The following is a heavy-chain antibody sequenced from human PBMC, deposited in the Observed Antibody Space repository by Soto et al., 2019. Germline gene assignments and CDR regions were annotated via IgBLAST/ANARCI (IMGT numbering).Heavy chain of an antibody. D-gene: IGHD3-3*01. CDR2: IWFDGSNK. Sequence: QVQLVESGGGVVQPGRSLRLSCAASGFTFRSYGMHWVRQAPGKGLEWVAVIWFDGSNKYYADSVQGRFTISRDNSKNTLYLHMNSLRAEDTAVYYCAREPPFWSEFDTWGMDVWGQGTTVTVSS. V-gene: IGHV3-33*01. J-gene: IGHJ6*02. CDR3: AREPPFWSEFDTWGMDV. CDR1: GFTFRSYG.